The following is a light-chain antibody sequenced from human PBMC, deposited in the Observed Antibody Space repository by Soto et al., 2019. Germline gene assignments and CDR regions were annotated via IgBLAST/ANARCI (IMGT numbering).Light chain of an antibody. J-gene: IGKJ1*01. CDR1: QGIRDD. CDR3: LQDYTYPWT. CDR2: AAS. Sequence: AIQMTQSPSSLSASVGERVTITCRASQGIRDDLAWHQHKPGKAPKLLIYAASSLQSGVPSRFSGSGSGTDFTLTISSLQPEDFATYYCLQDYTYPWTFGPGTKVDIK. V-gene: IGKV1-6*01.